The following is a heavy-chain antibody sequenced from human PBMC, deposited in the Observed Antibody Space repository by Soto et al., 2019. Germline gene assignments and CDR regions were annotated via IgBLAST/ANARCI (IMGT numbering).Heavy chain of an antibody. V-gene: IGHV4-31*03. CDR2: IYYSGST. J-gene: IGHJ4*02. CDR3: ARLHILTGAISDY. CDR1: GGSISSGGYY. D-gene: IGHD3-9*01. Sequence: SETLSLTCTVSGGSISSGGYYWSWIRQHPGKGLEWIGYIYYSGSTYYNPSLKSRVTISVDTSKNQFSLKLSSVTAADTAVYYCARLHILTGAISDYWGQGTLVTVSS.